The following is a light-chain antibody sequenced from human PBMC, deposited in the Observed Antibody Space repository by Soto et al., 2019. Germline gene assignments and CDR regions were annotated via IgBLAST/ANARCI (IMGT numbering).Light chain of an antibody. CDR1: NIGSKR. Sequence: SYELTQPPSVSVAPGQTASITCGENNIGSKRVHWYQQKPGQAPVVVVYHDSGRPSGIPERFSGSNSGNTATLTSSAVDAGDEAAYFCQVWDNYSDHVVFGAGTQLTVL. CDR2: HDS. J-gene: IGLJ3*02. V-gene: IGLV3-21*02. CDR3: QVWDNYSDHVV.